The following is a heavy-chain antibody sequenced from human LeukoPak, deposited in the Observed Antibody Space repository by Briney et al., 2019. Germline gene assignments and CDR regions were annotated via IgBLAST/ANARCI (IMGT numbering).Heavy chain of an antibody. Sequence: GGSLRLSCAASGFRFADFAMHLVRQAPGKGLEWVSGSSWNTNSVGYADSVKGRFTISRDNAKNSLYLQMDSLRVEDAALYYCTKAPGVTTGWFDPWGQGTLVTVSS. J-gene: IGHJ5*02. CDR2: SSWNTNSV. CDR1: GFRFADFA. D-gene: IGHD4-17*01. CDR3: TKAPGVTTGWFDP. V-gene: IGHV3-9*01.